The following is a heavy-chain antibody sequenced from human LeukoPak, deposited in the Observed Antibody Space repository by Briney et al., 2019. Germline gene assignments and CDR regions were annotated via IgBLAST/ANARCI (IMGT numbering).Heavy chain of an antibody. CDR1: GFTFSDYY. CDR2: ISSSGSTT. Sequence: PGGSLRLSCAASGFTFSDYYMSWIRQAPGKGLEWVSYISSSGSTTYYADSVKGRFTISRDNSKNTLYLQMNGLRAEDTAVYYCAKYYYGSGSYRSPLDYWGQGTLVTVSS. J-gene: IGHJ4*02. V-gene: IGHV3-11*01. CDR3: AKYYYGSGSYRSPLDY. D-gene: IGHD3-10*01.